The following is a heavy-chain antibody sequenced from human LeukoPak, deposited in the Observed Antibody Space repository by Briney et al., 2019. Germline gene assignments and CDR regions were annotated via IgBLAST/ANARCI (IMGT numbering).Heavy chain of an antibody. D-gene: IGHD2-2*01. CDR2: INPNSGGT. CDR1: GYTFTGYY. V-gene: IGHV1-2*02. J-gene: IGHJ4*02. CDR3: ARDLEDIVVVPAALNYFDY. Sequence: ASVKVSCKASGYTFTGYYMHLVRQAPGQGLECMGWINPNSGGTNYAQKFQGRVTMTRDTSISTAYMELSRLRSDDTAVYYCARDLEDIVVVPAALNYFDYWGQGTLVTVSS.